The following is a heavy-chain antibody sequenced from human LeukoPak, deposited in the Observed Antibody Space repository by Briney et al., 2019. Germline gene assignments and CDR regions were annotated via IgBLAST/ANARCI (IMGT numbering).Heavy chain of an antibody. J-gene: IGHJ4*02. CDR1: GGSVSSTNYY. D-gene: IGHD4-11*01. Sequence: SETLSLTCTVSGGSVSSTNYYWGWIRQPPGKGLEWIGTFSYSGSTYYSPSLKSRLTMSVDTSKNQFSLKLISVTAADTAVYYCARLDYSPFDYWGQGTLVTVSS. CDR3: ARLDYSPFDY. CDR2: FSYSGST. V-gene: IGHV4-39*01.